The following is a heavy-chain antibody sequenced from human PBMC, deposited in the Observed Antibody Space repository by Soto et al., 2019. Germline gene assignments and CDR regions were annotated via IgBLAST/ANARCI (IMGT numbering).Heavy chain of an antibody. CDR2: IYYSGRT. CDR1: GGSISSGDYY. J-gene: IGHJ4*02. V-gene: IGHV4-30-4*01. D-gene: IGHD6-13*01. CDR3: ASRHSSPYFDY. Sequence: QVQLQESGPGLVKPSQTLSLTCTVSGGSISSGDYYWSWIRQPPGKGLEWVGSIYYSGRTYYNPSLKIRVTISVDTSKNHFSLKLNSVTAADTAVYYCASRHSSPYFDYWGQGTLVTVSS.